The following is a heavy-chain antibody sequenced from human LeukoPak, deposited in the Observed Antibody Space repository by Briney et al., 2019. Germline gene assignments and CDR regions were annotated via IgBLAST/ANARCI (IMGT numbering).Heavy chain of an antibody. CDR2: IVPLFGVT. CDR1: GGIFSSYG. J-gene: IGHJ4*02. D-gene: IGHD3-22*01. V-gene: IGHV1-69*04. Sequence: SVKVSCKASGGIFSSYGISWVRQAPGQGLEWMGRIVPLFGVTNYAQKFRGRVTITADTSTSTAYMELSNVTSEDTAIYYCARQSYEQWLFFRDWGQGTLVTVPS. CDR3: ARQSYEQWLFFRD.